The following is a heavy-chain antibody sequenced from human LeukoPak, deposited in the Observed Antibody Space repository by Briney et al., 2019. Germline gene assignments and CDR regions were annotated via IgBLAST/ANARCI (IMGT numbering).Heavy chain of an antibody. CDR3: ARVRNSGYSSGFALWFDP. CDR2: ISSSSSYI. V-gene: IGHV3-21*01. CDR1: GFTFSSYS. Sequence: PGGSLRLSCAASGFTFSSYSMNWVRQAPGKGLEWVSSISSSSSYIYYADSVKGRFTISRDNAKNSLYLQMNSLRAEDTAVYYCARVRNSGYSSGFALWFDPWGQGTLVTVSS. J-gene: IGHJ5*02. D-gene: IGHD6-19*01.